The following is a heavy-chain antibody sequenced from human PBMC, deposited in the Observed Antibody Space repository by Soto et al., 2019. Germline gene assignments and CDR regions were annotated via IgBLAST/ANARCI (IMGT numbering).Heavy chain of an antibody. Sequence: QGHLVQSGAEVKKPGASVTVSCEASGYSFTSYGISWVQQAPGQGLEWMGWVSAYNGNTKYSQKFQGRVTMTTGTSTRTAYMELRSLRSDDTAVYYCARDWGTWTLAVAGPWGQGTLVTVSS. D-gene: IGHD6-19*01. J-gene: IGHJ5*02. CDR1: GYSFTSYG. CDR2: VSAYNGNT. CDR3: ARDWGTWTLAVAGP. V-gene: IGHV1-18*01.